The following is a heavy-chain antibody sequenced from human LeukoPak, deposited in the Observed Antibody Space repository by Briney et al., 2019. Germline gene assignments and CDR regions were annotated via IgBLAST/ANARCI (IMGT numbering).Heavy chain of an antibody. CDR1: GFTFDDYA. CDR3: AKSTEPPEDYYYGMDV. J-gene: IGHJ6*02. CDR2: LSWNSGNI. D-gene: IGHD1-14*01. V-gene: IGHV3-9*01. Sequence: GRSLSLSCAASGFTFDDYAMHWVPQAPGQGREGISGLSWNSGNIGYADSVKGRFTISRDNAKNSLYLQMNSLRAEDTALYYCAKSTEPPEDYYYGMDVWGQGTTVTVSS.